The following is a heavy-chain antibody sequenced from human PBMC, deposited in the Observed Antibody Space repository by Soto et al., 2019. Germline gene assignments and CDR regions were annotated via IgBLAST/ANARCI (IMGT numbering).Heavy chain of an antibody. D-gene: IGHD6-6*01. CDR3: ARDHSLAARDAFDI. Sequence: SVKVSCKASGGTFSSYTISWVRQAPGQGLEWMGGIIPIFGTANYAQKFQGRVTITADESTSTAYMELSSLRSEDTAVYYCARDHSLAARDAFDIWGQGTMVTVSS. V-gene: IGHV1-69*13. CDR1: GGTFSSYT. CDR2: IIPIFGTA. J-gene: IGHJ3*02.